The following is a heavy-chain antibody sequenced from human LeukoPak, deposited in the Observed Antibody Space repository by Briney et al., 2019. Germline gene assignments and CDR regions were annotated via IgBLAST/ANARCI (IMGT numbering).Heavy chain of an antibody. V-gene: IGHV4-34*01. CDR3: ARGGDCTGGRCNNWFDP. CDR2: VNQSGRT. Sequence: SETLSLTCALYGGPCSGYYWSWIRQSPEKGLEWIGEVNQSGRTYNPSLRSRVTILLDTSKNQISLKLTSVTAADTAVYYCARGGDCTGGRCNNWFDPWGQGTLVTVSS. CDR1: GGPCSGYY. D-gene: IGHD2-8*02. J-gene: IGHJ5*02.